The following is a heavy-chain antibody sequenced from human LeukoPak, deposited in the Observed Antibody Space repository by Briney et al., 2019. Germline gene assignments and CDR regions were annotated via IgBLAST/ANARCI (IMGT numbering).Heavy chain of an antibody. CDR1: GGSISSHY. J-gene: IGHJ6*03. D-gene: IGHD3-16*01. Sequence: SETLSLTCTVSGGSISSHYWSWIRQPPGKGLDWIGYIYYSGSTNYDPSLKSRVTISVDTSKNQFSLKLSSVTAADTAVYYCAKFGYYYYYMDVWGKGTTVTVSS. CDR3: AKFGYYYYYMDV. CDR2: IYYSGST. V-gene: IGHV4-59*11.